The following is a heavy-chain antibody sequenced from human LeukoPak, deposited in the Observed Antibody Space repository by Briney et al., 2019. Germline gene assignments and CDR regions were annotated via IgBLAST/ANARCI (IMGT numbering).Heavy chain of an antibody. CDR1: GYTFTKYG. V-gene: IGHV1-18*01. Sequence: ASVTVSYKASGYTFTKYGISWVRQAPGQGLEWMGWIRADNGNTNYEQKAQGRVTITTDTSTGTAYMEPRSLRSDDPAVYYRCRDVRAAADITFLYWGQGTLVTVSS. CDR3: CRDVRAAADITFLY. J-gene: IGHJ1*01. D-gene: IGHD6-13*01. CDR2: IRADNGNT.